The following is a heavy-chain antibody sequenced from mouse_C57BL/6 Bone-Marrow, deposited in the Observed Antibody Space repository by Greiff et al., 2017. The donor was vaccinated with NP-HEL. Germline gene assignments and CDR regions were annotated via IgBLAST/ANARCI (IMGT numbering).Heavy chain of an antibody. J-gene: IGHJ2*01. CDR2: ISSGSSTI. D-gene: IGHD4-1*01. CDR3: SLGRGNYFDY. Sequence: EVQLVESGGGLVKPGGSLKLSCAASGFTFSDYGMHWVRQAPEKGLEWVAYISSGSSTIYYADTVKGRFTISRDNAENTLFLQMTSLRSEDTAMYYCSLGRGNYFDYWGQGTTLTVSS. V-gene: IGHV5-17*01. CDR1: GFTFSDYG.